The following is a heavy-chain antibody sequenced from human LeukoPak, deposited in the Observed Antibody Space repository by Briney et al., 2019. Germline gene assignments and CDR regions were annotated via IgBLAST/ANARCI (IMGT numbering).Heavy chain of an antibody. D-gene: IGHD3-10*01. CDR3: ARDSHLLLWFGEFTGGFDP. CDR2: INAGNGNT. Sequence: ASVKVSCKASGYTFTSYAMHWVRQAPGQRLEWMGWINAGNGNTKYSQKLQGRVTMTTDTSTSTAYMELRSLRSDDTAVYYCARDSHLLLWFGEFTGGFDPWGQGTLVTVSS. J-gene: IGHJ5*02. CDR1: GYTFTSYA. V-gene: IGHV1-3*01.